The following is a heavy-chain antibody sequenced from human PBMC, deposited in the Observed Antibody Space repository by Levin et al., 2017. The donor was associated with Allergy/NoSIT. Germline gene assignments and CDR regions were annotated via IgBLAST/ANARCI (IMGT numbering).Heavy chain of an antibody. J-gene: IGHJ2*01. CDR2: ISSSSSYT. V-gene: IGHV3-11*03. D-gene: IGHD6-13*01. CDR3: ARIVYSSSWLPLLYFDL. CDR1: GFTFSDYY. Sequence: GESLKISCAASGFTFSDYYMSWIRQAPGKGLEWVSYISSSSSYTNYADSVKGRFTISRDNAKNSLYLQMNSLRAEDTAVYYCARIVYSSSWLPLLYFDLWGRGTLVTVSS.